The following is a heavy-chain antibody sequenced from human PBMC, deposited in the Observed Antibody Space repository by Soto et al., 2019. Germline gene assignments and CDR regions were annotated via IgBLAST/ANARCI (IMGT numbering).Heavy chain of an antibody. CDR3: ARDSPHCISTSCYGSNWFDP. V-gene: IGHV4-31*03. Sequence: SETLSLTCTVSGGSISSGGYYWSWIRQHPGKGLEWIGYIYYSGSTYYNPSLKSRVTISVDTSKNQFSLKLSSVTAADTAVYYCARDSPHCISTSCYGSNWFDPWGQGTLVTVSS. CDR2: IYYSGST. CDR1: GGSISSGGYY. J-gene: IGHJ5*02. D-gene: IGHD2-2*01.